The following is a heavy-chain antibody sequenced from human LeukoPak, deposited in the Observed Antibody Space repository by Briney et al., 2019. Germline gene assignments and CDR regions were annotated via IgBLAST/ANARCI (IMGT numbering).Heavy chain of an antibody. CDR2: IYYSGST. V-gene: IGHV4-59*01. J-gene: IGHJ4*02. CDR1: GGSISSYY. Sequence: SETLSLTCTVSGGSISSYYWSWIRQPPGEGLEWIGYIYYSGSTNYNPSLKSRVTISVDTSKNQFSLKLSSVTAADTAVYYCAKQLGYCSDGSCYFPYWGQGTLVTVSS. CDR3: AKQLGYCSDGSCYFPY. D-gene: IGHD2-15*01.